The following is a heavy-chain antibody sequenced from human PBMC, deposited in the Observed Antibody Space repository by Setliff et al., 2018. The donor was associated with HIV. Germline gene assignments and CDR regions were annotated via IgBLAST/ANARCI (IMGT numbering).Heavy chain of an antibody. D-gene: IGHD5-12*01. CDR3: ARIVATITCYDY. CDR1: GGSISSGGYY. V-gene: IGHV4-31*03. J-gene: IGHJ4*02. Sequence: PSETLSLTCTVSGGSISSGGYYWSWIRQHPEKGLEWIGYIYYSGSTYYNPSLKSRVTISVDTSKNQFSLKLSSVTAADSAVYYCARIVATITCYDYWGQGTLVTVSS. CDR2: IYYSGST.